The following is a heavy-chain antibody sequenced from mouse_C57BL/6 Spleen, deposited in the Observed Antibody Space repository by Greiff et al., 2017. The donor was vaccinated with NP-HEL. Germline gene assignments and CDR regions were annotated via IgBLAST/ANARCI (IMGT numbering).Heavy chain of an antibody. D-gene: IGHD4-1*01. Sequence: QVQLQQSGAELVKPGASVKISCKASGYAFSSYWMNWVKQRPGKGLEWIGQIYPGDGDTNYNGKFKGKATLTADKSSSTAYMQLSSLTSEDSAVYFCARRGLGRDAMDYWGKGTSVTVSS. V-gene: IGHV1-80*01. CDR1: GYAFSSYW. J-gene: IGHJ4*01. CDR2: IYPGDGDT. CDR3: ARRGLGRDAMDY.